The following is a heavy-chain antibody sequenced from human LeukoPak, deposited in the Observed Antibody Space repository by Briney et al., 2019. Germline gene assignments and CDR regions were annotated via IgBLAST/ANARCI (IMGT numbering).Heavy chain of an antibody. CDR1: GYTFNNYG. CDR3: ARTSGVSAAGSPYYFDS. Sequence: ASVKVSCNASGYTFNNYGISWVRQAPGQGLEWMGWISPYSGNTDYTERLQGRVTMTTDTSTTTAFMELRSLRSDDTAVYYCARTSGVSAAGSPYYFDSWGQGTLVTVSS. V-gene: IGHV1-18*01. J-gene: IGHJ4*02. D-gene: IGHD6-13*01. CDR2: ISPYSGNT.